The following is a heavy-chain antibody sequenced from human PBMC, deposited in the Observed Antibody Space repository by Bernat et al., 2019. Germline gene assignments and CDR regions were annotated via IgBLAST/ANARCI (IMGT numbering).Heavy chain of an antibody. CDR3: ARDHLDGSGFWNGMDV. Sequence: EVQLVESGGGLVQPGGSLRLSCAASGFIFSSYEMNWVRQAPGKGLEWVSYISSSGSSIYYADSVKGRFTISRDNAKNSLYLQMNSLRAEDTAVYYCARDHLDGSGFWNGMDVWGQGTTVTVSS. V-gene: IGHV3-48*03. J-gene: IGHJ6*02. CDR2: ISSSGSSI. CDR1: GFIFSSYE. D-gene: IGHD3-10*01.